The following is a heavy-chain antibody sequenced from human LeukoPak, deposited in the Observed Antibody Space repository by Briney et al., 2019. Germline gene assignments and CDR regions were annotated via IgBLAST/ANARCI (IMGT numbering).Heavy chain of an antibody. D-gene: IGHD5-12*01. CDR1: GFSISNSA. J-gene: IGHJ4*02. CDR3: AKGAYDYIEMGYFDY. Sequence: GGSLRLSCAASGFSISNSAMSWVRQAPGKGLEWVSLIVASSGSTFYADSVKGRLTISRDSSKNTLYLQMNSLRAEDMAVYYCAKGAYDYIEMGYFDYWGQGTLVTVSS. V-gene: IGHV3-23*01. CDR2: IVASSGST.